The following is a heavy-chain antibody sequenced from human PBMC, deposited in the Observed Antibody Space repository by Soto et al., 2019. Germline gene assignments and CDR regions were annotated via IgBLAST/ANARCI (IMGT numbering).Heavy chain of an antibody. CDR1: GYTFTSYY. Sequence: ASVKVSCTASGYTFTSYYMHWLRQAPGQGLEWMGIINPSGGSTSYAQKFQGRVTMTRDTSTSTVYMELSSLRSEDTAVYYCALGSGYYTGIPTTYGMDVWGQGTTVTVSS. D-gene: IGHD3-3*01. J-gene: IGHJ6*02. CDR2: INPSGGST. CDR3: ALGSGYYTGIPTTYGMDV. V-gene: IGHV1-46*01.